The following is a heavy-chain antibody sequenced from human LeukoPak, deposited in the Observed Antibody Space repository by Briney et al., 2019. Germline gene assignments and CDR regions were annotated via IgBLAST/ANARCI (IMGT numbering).Heavy chain of an antibody. CDR3: AREFCSGGSCHAFDI. V-gene: IGHV3-33*01. J-gene: IGHJ3*02. D-gene: IGHD2-15*01. CDR2: IWNDGTNK. CDR1: GFTFSSYG. Sequence: GGSLRLSCAASGFTFSSYGMHWVRQAPGKGLEWVAVIWNDGTNKYYADSVKGRFTISRDNSKNTLYLQMNSLRAEDTAVYYCAREFCSGGSCHAFDIWGQGTMVAVSS.